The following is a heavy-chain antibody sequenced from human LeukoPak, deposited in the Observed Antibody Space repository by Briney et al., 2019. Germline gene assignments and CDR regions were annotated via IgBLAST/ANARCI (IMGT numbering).Heavy chain of an antibody. V-gene: IGHV4-59*01. D-gene: IGHD2-2*01. CDR3: AREAIQRGSYFDY. J-gene: IGHJ4*02. CDR1: GGSISSYY. CDR2: IYYSGST. Sequence: SGTLSLTCTVSGGSISSYYWSWIRQPPGKGLEWIGYIYYSGSTNYNPSLKSRVTISVDTSKNQFSLKLSSVTAADTAVYYCAREAIQRGSYFDYWGQGTLVTVSS.